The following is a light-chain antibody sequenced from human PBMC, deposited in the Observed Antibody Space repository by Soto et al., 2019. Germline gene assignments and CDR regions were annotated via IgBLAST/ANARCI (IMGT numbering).Light chain of an antibody. V-gene: IGLV8-61*01. Sequence: VVTQEPSFSVSPGGTVTLTCGLSSGSVSTSNFPSWYQQTPGQAPRTLIYNTNTRSSGVPDRFSGSILGNKAALTISGAQADDESDYYCVLFMSSGISVFGGGTKLTVL. CDR2: NTN. CDR3: VLFMSSGISV. J-gene: IGLJ3*02. CDR1: SGSVSTSNF.